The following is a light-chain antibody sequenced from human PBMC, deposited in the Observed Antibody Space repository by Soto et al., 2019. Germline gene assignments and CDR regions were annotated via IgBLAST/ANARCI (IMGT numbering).Light chain of an antibody. CDR2: RNN. CDR3: AAWDDSLNGVL. Sequence: QLVLSQPPSASGTPGQRVTVSCSGSSSNIGTNYVYWYQQLPATAPKLLIYRNNQRPSGVPDRFTGSKSGTSASLAISGLRSEDEADYFCAAWDDSLNGVLFGGGTKLTVL. CDR1: SSNIGTNY. V-gene: IGLV1-47*01. J-gene: IGLJ2*01.